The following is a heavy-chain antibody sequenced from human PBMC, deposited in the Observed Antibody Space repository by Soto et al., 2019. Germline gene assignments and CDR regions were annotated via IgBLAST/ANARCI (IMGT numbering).Heavy chain of an antibody. CDR3: ARVDIVVVPAAGTDYYYYGMDV. CDR2: IIPIFGTA. Sequence: QVQLVQSGAEVKKPGSSVKVSCKASGGTFSSYAISWVRQAPGQGLEWMGGIIPIFGTANYAQKFQGRVTITADESTSTAYMELSSLRSEDTAVYYCARVDIVVVPAAGTDYYYYGMDVWGQGTTVTVSS. V-gene: IGHV1-69*01. J-gene: IGHJ6*02. CDR1: GGTFSSYA. D-gene: IGHD2-2*03.